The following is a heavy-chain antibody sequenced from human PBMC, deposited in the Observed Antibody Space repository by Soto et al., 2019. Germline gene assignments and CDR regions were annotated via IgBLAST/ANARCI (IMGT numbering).Heavy chain of an antibody. CDR1: CYNCAIYW. J-gene: IGHJ4*02. Sequence: GESLRISYRGACYNCAIYWIGWLRQIPGRGLEWMGIIYPHDSDTRYSPSFQGQVTISADQSISTAYLQCSSLKASDTAIYYFGRRLDNTLDFWGQGTLVTVSS. V-gene: IGHV5-51*01. D-gene: IGHD1-20*01. CDR2: IYPHDSDT. CDR3: GRRLDNTLDF.